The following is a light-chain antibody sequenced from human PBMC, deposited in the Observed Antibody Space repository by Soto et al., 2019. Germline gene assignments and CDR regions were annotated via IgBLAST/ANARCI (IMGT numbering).Light chain of an antibody. CDR2: ATS. V-gene: IGKV1-6*01. J-gene: IGKJ1*01. Sequence: AIQMTQSPSSLSASVGDRVTITCRASQDIRTELGWYQQKPGNAPKLLIYATSILQSGVPSRFSGTGSGTDFTLTISSLQPEDFATYYCLQDYSYPRTFGQGTKVEIK. CDR1: QDIRTE. CDR3: LQDYSYPRT.